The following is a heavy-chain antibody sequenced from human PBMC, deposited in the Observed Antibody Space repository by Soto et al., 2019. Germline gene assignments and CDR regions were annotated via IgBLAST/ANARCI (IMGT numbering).Heavy chain of an antibody. CDR3: ARGPAGNARDY. Sequence: PSETLSLTCTVSGGSISSGDYYWSWIRQPPGKGLEWIGYIYYSGSTNYNPSLKSRVTISVDTSKNQFSLKLSSVTAADTAVYYCARGPAGNARDYWGQGTLLTVSS. J-gene: IGHJ4*02. D-gene: IGHD1-1*01. CDR2: IYYSGST. V-gene: IGHV4-61*08. CDR1: GGSISSGDYY.